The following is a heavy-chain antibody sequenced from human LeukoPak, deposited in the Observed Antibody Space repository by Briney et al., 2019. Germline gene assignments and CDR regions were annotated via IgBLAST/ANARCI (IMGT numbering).Heavy chain of an antibody. Sequence: PETLSLTCTVSGGSISSYYWSWIRQPPGKGLEWIGYIYYSGSTNYNPSLKSRVTISVDTSKNQFSLKLSSVTAADTAVYYCARGRGSASLGTYYYYGMDVWGQGTTVTVSS. J-gene: IGHJ6*02. CDR1: GGSISSYY. CDR2: IYYSGST. CDR3: ARGRGSASLGTYYYYGMDV. D-gene: IGHD7-27*01. V-gene: IGHV4-59*01.